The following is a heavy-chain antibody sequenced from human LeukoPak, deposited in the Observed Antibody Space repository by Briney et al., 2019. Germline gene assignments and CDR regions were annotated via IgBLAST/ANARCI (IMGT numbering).Heavy chain of an antibody. CDR3: AREIEDLYSGYGLFDY. Sequence: SRTLSLTCAISGDSVSSNSAAWNWIRQSPSRGLEWLGRTYYRSKWYNDYAVSVKSRITINPDTSKNQFSLQLNSVTPEDTAVYYCAREIEDLYSGYGLFDYWGQGTLVTVSS. D-gene: IGHD5-12*01. V-gene: IGHV6-1*01. J-gene: IGHJ4*02. CDR2: TYYRSKWYN. CDR1: GDSVSSNSAA.